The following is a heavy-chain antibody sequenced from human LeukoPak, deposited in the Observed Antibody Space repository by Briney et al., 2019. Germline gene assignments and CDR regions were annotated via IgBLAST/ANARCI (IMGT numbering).Heavy chain of an antibody. CDR2: IYYTGST. CDR1: GGSISSYY. J-gene: IGHJ6*02. Sequence: SETLSLTCTVSGGSISSYYWSWIRQPPGKGLEWIGYIYYTGSTNYNPSLNSRLTISVDTSKNQFSLKLSSVTAADTAVFYCARESYHYGMDVWGQGTTVTVSS. V-gene: IGHV4-59*01. CDR3: ARESYHYGMDV.